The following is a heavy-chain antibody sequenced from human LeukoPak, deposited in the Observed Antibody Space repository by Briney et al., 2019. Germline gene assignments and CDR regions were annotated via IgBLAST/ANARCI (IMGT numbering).Heavy chain of an antibody. J-gene: IGHJ4*02. V-gene: IGHV4-59*08. CDR3: ARHSRRDDYVWGSYRPDY. CDR2: IYYSGST. Sequence: SETLSLTCTVSGGSISSYYWSWIRQPPGKGLEWIGYIYYSGSTNYNPSLKSRVTISVDTSKNQFSLKLSSVTAADTAVYYCARHSRRDDYVWGSYRPDYWGQGTLVTVSS. D-gene: IGHD3-16*02. CDR1: GGSISSYY.